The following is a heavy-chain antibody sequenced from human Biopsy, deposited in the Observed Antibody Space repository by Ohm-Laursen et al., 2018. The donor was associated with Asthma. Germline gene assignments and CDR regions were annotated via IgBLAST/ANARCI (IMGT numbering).Heavy chain of an antibody. CDR2: IYSGGGT. D-gene: IGHD4-23*01. CDR1: GFTVSTNG. V-gene: IGHV3-53*01. Sequence: GSLRLSCAASGFTVSTNGMSWVRQPPGKGLEWVSVIYSGGGTYYADSVQGRVTISRDNSKNTLSLQMNSLRAEDTAVYYCVRAYGGSFFSGSFDIWGQGTMVTVSS. J-gene: IGHJ3*02. CDR3: VRAYGGSFFSGSFDI.